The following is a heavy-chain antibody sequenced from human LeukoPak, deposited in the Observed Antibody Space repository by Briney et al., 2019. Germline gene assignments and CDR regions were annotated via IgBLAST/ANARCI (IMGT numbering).Heavy chain of an antibody. CDR2: ISERGGST. Sequence: GESLRLSCVVSGVSLSNYAMSWVRQAPGEGREWVSYISERGGSTAYADSVKGRFTISRDNSLNTLYLQMSSLRAEDTAVYFCAKRGIVIRGILVIGYHQEAYHYDYWGQGALVTVSS. J-gene: IGHJ4*02. CDR3: AKRGIVIRGILVIGYHQEAYHYDY. CDR1: GVSLSNYA. D-gene: IGHD3-10*01. V-gene: IGHV3-23*01.